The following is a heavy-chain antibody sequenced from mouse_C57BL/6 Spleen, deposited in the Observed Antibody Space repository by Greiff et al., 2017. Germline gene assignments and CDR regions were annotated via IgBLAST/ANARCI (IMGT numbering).Heavy chain of an antibody. J-gene: IGHJ2*01. CDR1: GFTFSDYG. Sequence: DVKLQESGGGLVKPGGSLKLSCAASGFTFSDYGMHWVRQAPEKGLEWVAYISSGSSTIYYADTVKGRFTISRDNAKNTLFLQMTSLRSEDTAMYYCARKFYYGNLFDYWGQGTTLTVSS. CDR2: ISSGSSTI. D-gene: IGHD2-1*01. V-gene: IGHV5-17*01. CDR3: ARKFYYGNLFDY.